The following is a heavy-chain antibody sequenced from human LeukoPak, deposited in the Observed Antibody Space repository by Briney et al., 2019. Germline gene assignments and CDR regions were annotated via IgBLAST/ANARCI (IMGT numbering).Heavy chain of an antibody. CDR1: GGTFSSYA. CDR3: ARVAVTTFQDY. Sequence: ASVKVSCKASGGTFSSYAISWVRQAPGQGLEWMGGIIPIFGTANYAQKFQGRVTITADKSTSTAYMELRSLRSDDTAVYYCARVAVTTFQDYWGQGTLVTVSS. J-gene: IGHJ4*02. V-gene: IGHV1-69*06. CDR2: IIPIFGTA. D-gene: IGHD4-17*01.